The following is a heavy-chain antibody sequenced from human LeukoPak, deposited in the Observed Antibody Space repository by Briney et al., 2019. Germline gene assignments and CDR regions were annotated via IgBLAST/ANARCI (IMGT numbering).Heavy chain of an antibody. CDR1: GFTFSSYG. CDR3: AKGADYYGSGSYYKYFDY. J-gene: IGHJ4*02. CDR2: ISYDGSNK. V-gene: IGHV3-30*18. Sequence: GGSLRLSCAASGFTFSSYGMHWVRQAPGKGLEWVAVISYDGSNKYYADSVKGRFTISRDNSKNTLYLQMNSLRAEDTAVYYCAKGADYYGSGSYYKYFDYRGQRTLVTVSS. D-gene: IGHD3-10*01.